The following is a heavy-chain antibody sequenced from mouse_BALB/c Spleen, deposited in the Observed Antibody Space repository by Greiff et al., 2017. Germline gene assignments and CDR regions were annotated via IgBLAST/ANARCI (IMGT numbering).Heavy chain of an antibody. D-gene: IGHD2-1*01. CDR2: IDPENGDT. Sequence: EVQRVESGAELVRSGASVKLSCTASGFNIKDYYMHWVKQRPEQGLEWIGWIDPENGDTEYAPKFQGKATMTADTSSNTAYLQLSSLTSEDTAVYYCNAGGNYPYAMDYWGQGTSVTVSS. V-gene: IGHV14-4*02. CDR3: NAGGNYPYAMDY. CDR1: GFNIKDYY. J-gene: IGHJ4*01.